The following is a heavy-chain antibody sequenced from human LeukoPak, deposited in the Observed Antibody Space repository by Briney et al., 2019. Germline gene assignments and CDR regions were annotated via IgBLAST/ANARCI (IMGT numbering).Heavy chain of an antibody. Sequence: GGSLRLSCAASGFTFSSYGMHWVRQAPGKGLEWVAFIRYDGSNKYYADSVKGRFTISRDNSKNTLYLQMNSLRVEDTAVYYCAKFENYGDYPSFDYWGQGALVTVSS. CDR1: GFTFSSYG. CDR3: AKFENYGDYPSFDY. D-gene: IGHD4-17*01. V-gene: IGHV3-30*02. J-gene: IGHJ4*02. CDR2: IRYDGSNK.